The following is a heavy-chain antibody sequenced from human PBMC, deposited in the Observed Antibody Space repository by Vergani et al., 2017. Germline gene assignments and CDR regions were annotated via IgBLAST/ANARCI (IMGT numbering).Heavy chain of an antibody. J-gene: IGHJ6*03. V-gene: IGHV4-59*01. CDR2: IYYSGST. Sequence: QVQLQESGPGLVKPSETLSLTCTVSGGSISSYYWSWLRQPPGKGLEWIGYIYYSGSTNSNPSLSSRVTISVDTSTNQFSLKLSFVTAADTAVSYCARGLETGIAARYYYMDVWGKGTTVTVSS. CDR1: GGSISSYY. CDR3: ARGLETGIAARYYYMDV. D-gene: IGHD6-6*01.